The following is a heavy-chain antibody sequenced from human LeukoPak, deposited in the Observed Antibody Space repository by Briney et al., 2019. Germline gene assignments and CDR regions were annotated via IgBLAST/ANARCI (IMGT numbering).Heavy chain of an antibody. CDR3: ARSIGAAYFDN. CDR2: ISSGSNDI. Sequence: PGGSLRLSCAGSGFTFSSYSMNWVRQSPGKGLEWVSFISSGSNDIYYADAVKGLFTISRDNAKNSLYLEITRLRAEDTVVYYCARSIGAAYFDNWGQGTLVTVSS. CDR1: GFTFSSYS. J-gene: IGHJ4*02. V-gene: IGHV3-21*01. D-gene: IGHD6-13*01.